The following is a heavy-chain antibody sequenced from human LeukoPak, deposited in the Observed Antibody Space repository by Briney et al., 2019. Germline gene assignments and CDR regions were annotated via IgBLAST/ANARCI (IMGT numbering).Heavy chain of an antibody. J-gene: IGHJ4*02. V-gene: IGHV4-39*01. CDR3: ARHSLTHTFDY. CDR2: IYYSGST. Sequence: SETLSLTCTVSGGSISSSSYYWGWIRQPPGKGLEWIGSIYYSGSTYYNPSLKSRVTISVDTSKNQFSLKLSSVTAADTAVYYCARHSLTHTFDYWGRGTLVTVSS. CDR1: GGSISSSSYY.